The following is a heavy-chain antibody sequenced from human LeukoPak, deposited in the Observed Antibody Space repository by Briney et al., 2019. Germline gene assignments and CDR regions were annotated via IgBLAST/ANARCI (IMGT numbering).Heavy chain of an antibody. J-gene: IGHJ5*02. CDR3: ARVGVYYGSGSYYSWFDP. Sequence: GGSLRLSCAASGFTFSIYWMHWVRQAPGKGLVWVSRINSDGSSTSYADSVKGRFTISRDNAKNTLYLQMNSLRAEDTAVYYCARVGVYYGSGSYYSWFDPWGQGTLVTVSS. CDR1: GFTFSIYW. V-gene: IGHV3-74*01. CDR2: INSDGSST. D-gene: IGHD3-10*01.